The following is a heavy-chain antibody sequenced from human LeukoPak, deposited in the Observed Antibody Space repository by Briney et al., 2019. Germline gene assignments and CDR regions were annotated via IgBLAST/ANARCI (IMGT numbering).Heavy chain of an antibody. CDR2: IRYDGSNK. J-gene: IGHJ4*02. V-gene: IGHV3-30*02. CDR3: AKVPPYGSGSYYFDY. Sequence: GGSLGLSCAASGFTFSSYAMHWVRQAPGKGLEWVAFIRYDGSNKYYADSVKGRFTISRDNSKNTLYLQMNSLRAEDTAVYYCAKVPPYGSGSYYFDYWGQGTLVTVSS. D-gene: IGHD3-10*01. CDR1: GFTFSSYA.